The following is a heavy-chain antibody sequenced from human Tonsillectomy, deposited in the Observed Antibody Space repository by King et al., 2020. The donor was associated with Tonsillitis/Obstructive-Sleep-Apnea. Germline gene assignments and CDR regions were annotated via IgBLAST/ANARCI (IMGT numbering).Heavy chain of an antibody. CDR1: KFTFSRYW. J-gene: IGHJ5*02. CDR2: ISRDGSRT. CDR3: LAVVDP. Sequence: VQLVESGGGLVQPGGSLRLSCAASKFTFSRYWMHWVRQAPGKGLVWVSRISRDGSRTSYADSVKGRFTISRDNAKNTLYLQMNSLRAEDTAIYYCLAVVDPWGQGTLVTVSS. V-gene: IGHV3-74*01.